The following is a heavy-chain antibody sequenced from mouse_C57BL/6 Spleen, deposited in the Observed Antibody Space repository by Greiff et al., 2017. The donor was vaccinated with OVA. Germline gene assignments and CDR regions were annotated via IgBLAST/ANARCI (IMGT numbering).Heavy chain of an antibody. Sequence: VKLVESGAELARPGASVKLSCKASGYTFTSYGISWVKQRTGQGLEWIGEIYPRSGNTYYNEKFKGKATLTADKSSSTAYMELRSLTSEDSAVYFCARCPPYDYDDYWGQGTTLTVSS. D-gene: IGHD2-4*01. CDR3: ARCPPYDYDDY. V-gene: IGHV1-81*01. CDR2: IYPRSGNT. CDR1: GYTFTSYG. J-gene: IGHJ2*01.